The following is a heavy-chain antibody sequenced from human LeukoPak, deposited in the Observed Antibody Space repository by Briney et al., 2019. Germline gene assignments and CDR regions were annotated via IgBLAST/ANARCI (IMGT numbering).Heavy chain of an antibody. Sequence: ASVKVSCKASGYTFSGYYMHWVRQAPGQGLEWVGWINPNSGGTNYAQKFQGRGTMTRDTSISTAYMELSRLLSGDTAVYYCARGKTMVYCGGDCYRFDNWGQGTLVTVSS. CDR2: INPNSGGT. CDR3: ARGKTMVYCGGDCYRFDN. CDR1: GYTFSGYY. V-gene: IGHV1-2*02. D-gene: IGHD2-21*02. J-gene: IGHJ4*02.